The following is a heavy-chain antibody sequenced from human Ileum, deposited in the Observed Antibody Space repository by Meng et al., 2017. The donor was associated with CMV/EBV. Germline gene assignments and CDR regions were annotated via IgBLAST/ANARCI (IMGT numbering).Heavy chain of an antibody. CDR3: TGLPWGVYFFDY. Sequence: GGSLRLSCAASGFTFSSYAMNWVRQAPGKGLEWVSGISASRGSTHYADSVKGRFTISRDNSKNTLYLQMNSLRAEDTAVYYCTGLPWGVYFFDYWGQGALVTVSS. CDR2: ISASRGST. J-gene: IGHJ4*02. CDR1: GFTFSSYA. V-gene: IGHV3-23*01. D-gene: IGHD2-8*01.